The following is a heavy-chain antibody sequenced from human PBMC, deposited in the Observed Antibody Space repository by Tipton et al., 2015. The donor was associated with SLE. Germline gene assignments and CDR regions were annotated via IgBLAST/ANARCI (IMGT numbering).Heavy chain of an antibody. CDR2: INHSGST. J-gene: IGHJ3*02. V-gene: IGHV4-34*01. CDR1: GGSFSGYY. D-gene: IGHD3-22*01. CDR3: ARKRYYDSSGYYYGAFDI. Sequence: TLSLTCAVYGGSFSGYYWSWIRQPPGKGLEWIGEINHSGSTNYNTPHKRRVTLSVDTAKTQFSLKLSSVTAADTAVYYCARKRYYDSSGYYYGAFDIWGQGTMVTVSS.